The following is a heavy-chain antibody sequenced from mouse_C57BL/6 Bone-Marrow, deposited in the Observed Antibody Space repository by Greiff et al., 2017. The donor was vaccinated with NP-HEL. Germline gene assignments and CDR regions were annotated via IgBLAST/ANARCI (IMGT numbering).Heavy chain of an antibody. CDR1: GYTFTSYW. CDR2: IDPSDSYT. J-gene: IGHJ4*01. CDR3: ARGHGSSFPYYYAMDY. V-gene: IGHV1-69*01. Sequence: SGAELVMPGASVKLSCKASGYTFTSYWMHWVKQRPGQGLEWIGEIDPSDSYTNYNQKFKGKSTLTVDKSSSTAYMQLSSLTSEDSAVYYCARGHGSSFPYYYAMDYWGQGTSVTVSS. D-gene: IGHD1-1*01.